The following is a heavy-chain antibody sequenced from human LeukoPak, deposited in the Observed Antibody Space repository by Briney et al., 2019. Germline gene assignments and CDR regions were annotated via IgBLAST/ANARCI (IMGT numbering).Heavy chain of an antibody. CDR3: ANMRSSSPPIDY. D-gene: IGHD6-13*01. CDR2: ISGSGGST. Sequence: GGSLGLSCAASGFTFSSYAMSWVRQAPGKGLEWVSAISGSGGSTYYADSVKGRFTISRDNSKNTLYLQMNSLRAEDTAVYYCANMRSSSPPIDYWGQGTLVTVSS. J-gene: IGHJ4*02. CDR1: GFTFSSYA. V-gene: IGHV3-23*01.